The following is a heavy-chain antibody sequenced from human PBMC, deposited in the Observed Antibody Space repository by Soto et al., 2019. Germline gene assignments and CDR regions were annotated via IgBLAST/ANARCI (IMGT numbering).Heavy chain of an antibody. CDR3: ASGLADSGTTPWCFDL. CDR2: IGRGGDT. CDR1: GIAFSSSD. D-gene: IGHD1-26*01. J-gene: IGHJ2*01. Sequence: GGSLRLSCEASGIAFSSSDMHWVRQVSGKSLEWVSAIGRGGDTYYPDSVKGRFTISRENAKNSLYLQMNSLTAGDTAVYFCASGLADSGTTPWCFDLWGRGTMVTVSS. V-gene: IGHV3-13*01.